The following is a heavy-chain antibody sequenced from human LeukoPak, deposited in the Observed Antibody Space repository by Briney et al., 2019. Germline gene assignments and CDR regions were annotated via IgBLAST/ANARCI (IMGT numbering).Heavy chain of an antibody. D-gene: IGHD5-18*01. CDR1: GGSISSYY. J-gene: IGHJ6*02. V-gene: IGHV4-59*01. Sequence: SETLFLTCTVSGGSISSYYWSWIRQPPGKGLEWIGYIYYSGSTNYNPSLKSRVTISVDTSKNQFSLKLSSVTAADTAVYYCARERGGGYGFSYYYGMDVWGQGTTVTVSS. CDR3: ARERGGGYGFSYYYGMDV. CDR2: IYYSGST.